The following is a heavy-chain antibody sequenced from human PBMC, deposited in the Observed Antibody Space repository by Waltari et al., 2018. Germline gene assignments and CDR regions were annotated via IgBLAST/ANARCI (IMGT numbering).Heavy chain of an antibody. CDR2: ISDDGSNK. CDR3: AKVADRGGDPKGYFDL. V-gene: IGHV3-30*18. D-gene: IGHD2-21*02. J-gene: IGHJ2*01. CDR1: GFTFSSYG. Sequence: QVQLVESGGGVVQPGRSLRLSCAASGFTFSSYGMHWVRQAPGKGLEWVAVISDDGSNKYDADSVKCRFTISRDNSKNTLYLQMNSLRAEDTAVYYCAKVADRGGDPKGYFDLWGRGTLVTVSS.